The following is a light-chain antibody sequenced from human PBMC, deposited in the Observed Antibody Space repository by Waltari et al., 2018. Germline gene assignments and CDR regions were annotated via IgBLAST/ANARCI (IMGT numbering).Light chain of an antibody. J-gene: IGLJ3*02. CDR1: SNNVGRYDL. V-gene: IGLV2-23*02. CDR2: EVI. Sequence: QSALTQPASVSGSPGQSITISCTGTSNNVGRYDLDSWYQFRPGEVPKLLIYEVIKRPSGVSDRFSGSKSDNTASLTISRLQAEDEAAYYCCSYAASAPRLVFGGGTNLTVL. CDR3: CSYAASAPRLV.